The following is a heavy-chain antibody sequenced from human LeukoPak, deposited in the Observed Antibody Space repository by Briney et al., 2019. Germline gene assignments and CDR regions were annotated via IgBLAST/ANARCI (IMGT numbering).Heavy chain of an antibody. V-gene: IGHV4-59*12. CDR2: IYYSGST. Sequence: PSETLSLTFTVSGGSISSYYWSWIRQPPGKGLEWIGYIYYSGSTNYNPSLKSRVTISVDTSKNQFSLKLSSVTAADTAVYYCARDRQQLVRGDYFDYWGQGVLVTVSS. CDR1: GGSISSYY. CDR3: ARDRQQLVRGDYFDY. D-gene: IGHD6-13*01. J-gene: IGHJ4*02.